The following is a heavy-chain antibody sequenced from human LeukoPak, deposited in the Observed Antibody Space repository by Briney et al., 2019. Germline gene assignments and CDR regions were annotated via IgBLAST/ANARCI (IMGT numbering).Heavy chain of an antibody. CDR2: ISASGSST. CDR3: ANRYKWNYGNFDY. J-gene: IGHJ4*02. CDR1: GFTFSSCA. V-gene: IGHV3-23*01. Sequence: GGPLRLSCAASGFTFSSCAMNWVRQAPGKGLEWVSTISASGSSTYYADSVKGRFTISRDNSKNTLYLQMDSLRADDTAVYYCANRYKWNYGNFDYWGQGTLVTVSS. D-gene: IGHD1-7*01.